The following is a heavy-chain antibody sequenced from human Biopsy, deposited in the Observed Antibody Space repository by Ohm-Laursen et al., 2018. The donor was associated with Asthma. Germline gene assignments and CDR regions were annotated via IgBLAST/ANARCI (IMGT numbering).Heavy chain of an antibody. Sequence: SETLSLTCTVSGGSINNFYWSWIRQPPGKGLESIGHVYYSGSTNYNPSLKSRVTISIDASKNRFSLKLTPVTAADTAVYYCARGVDRVTGLLDHFDSWGQGTLVTASS. J-gene: IGHJ4*02. CDR2: VYYSGST. CDR3: ARGVDRVTGLLDHFDS. V-gene: IGHV4-59*01. D-gene: IGHD2-21*02. CDR1: GGSINNFY.